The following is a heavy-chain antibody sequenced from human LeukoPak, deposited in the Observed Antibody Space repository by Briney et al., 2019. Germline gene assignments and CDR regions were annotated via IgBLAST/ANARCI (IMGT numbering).Heavy chain of an antibody. CDR3: ARGGADSDYYGSGSYPYYLDY. J-gene: IGHJ4*02. CDR1: GFTFSSYS. D-gene: IGHD3-10*01. CDR2: ISSSSSYI. V-gene: IGHV3-21*01. Sequence: GGSLRLSCAASGFTFSSYSMNWVRQAPGEGLEWVSSISSSSSYIYYADSVKGRFTISRDNAKNSLYLQMNSLRAEDTAVYYCARGGADSDYYGSGSYPYYLDYWGQGTLVTVSS.